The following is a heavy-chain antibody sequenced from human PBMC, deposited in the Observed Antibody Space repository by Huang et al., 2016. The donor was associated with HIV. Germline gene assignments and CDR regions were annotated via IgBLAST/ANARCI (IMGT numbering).Heavy chain of an antibody. Sequence: QVHLVESGGGVVQPGRSLRLSCAASGLTFSTNPIHWVRQGPGQGLEWVAVISHDGSTKFYAESMKGRSAISRDNSKNMVYLQIYRLRVEDTGVYYCAREKGLEDWGQGTLVTVSS. CDR3: AREKGLED. CDR2: ISHDGSTK. J-gene: IGHJ4*02. D-gene: IGHD1-1*01. V-gene: IGHV3-30*09. CDR1: GLTFSTNP.